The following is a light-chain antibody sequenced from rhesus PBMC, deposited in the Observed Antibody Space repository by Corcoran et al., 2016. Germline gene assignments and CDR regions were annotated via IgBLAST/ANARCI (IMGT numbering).Light chain of an antibody. V-gene: IGKV1-66*01. CDR3: QHFNNSPWP. J-gene: IGKJ1*01. CDR2: YAS. CDR1: QDINHF. Sequence: DIQMTQSPSSLSASVGDRVTITCRASQDINHFLSWYQQKPGKAPKPLLSYASPLEAGVPSRFSGSGSWTDYTITIIRLQPEDIATYYCQHFNNSPWPFGQGTKVEIK.